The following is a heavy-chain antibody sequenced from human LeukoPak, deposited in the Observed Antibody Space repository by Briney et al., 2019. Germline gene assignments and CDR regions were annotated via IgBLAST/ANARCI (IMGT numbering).Heavy chain of an antibody. Sequence: SETLSLTCAVYGGSLSGYYWSWIRQPPGKGLEWIGEINHSGSTNYNPSLKSRVTISVDTSKNQFSLKLSSVTAADTAVYYCARGQGGSSHYYDRGTYYFDYWGQGTLVTVSS. CDR1: GGSLSGYY. CDR2: INHSGST. D-gene: IGHD3-22*01. V-gene: IGHV4-34*01. J-gene: IGHJ4*02. CDR3: ARGQGGSSHYYDRGTYYFDY.